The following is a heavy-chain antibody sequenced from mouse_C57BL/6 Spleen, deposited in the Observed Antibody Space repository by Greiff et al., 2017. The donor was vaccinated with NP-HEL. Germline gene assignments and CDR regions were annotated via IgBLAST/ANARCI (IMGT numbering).Heavy chain of an antibody. CDR2: ISGGGGNT. CDR3: ARRGYYYGSDYYAMDY. J-gene: IGHJ4*01. D-gene: IGHD1-1*01. V-gene: IGHV5-9*01. Sequence: EVMLVESGGGLVKPGGSLKLSCAASGFTFSSYTMSWVRQTPEKRLEWVATISGGGGNTYYPDSVKGRFTISRDNAKNTLYLQMSSLRSEDTALYYCARRGYYYGSDYYAMDYWGQGTSVTVSS. CDR1: GFTFSSYT.